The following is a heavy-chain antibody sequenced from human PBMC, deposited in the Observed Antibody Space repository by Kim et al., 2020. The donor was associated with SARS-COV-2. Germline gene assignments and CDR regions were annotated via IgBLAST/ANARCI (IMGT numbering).Heavy chain of an antibody. CDR3: YPGHYSNY. Sequence: GNGKNYGASVKGRFTISRDNARYALYLQMNSLRVEDTAVYYCYPGHYSNYWGQGTLVTVSS. J-gene: IGHJ4*02. V-gene: IGHV3-7*01. CDR2: GNGK.